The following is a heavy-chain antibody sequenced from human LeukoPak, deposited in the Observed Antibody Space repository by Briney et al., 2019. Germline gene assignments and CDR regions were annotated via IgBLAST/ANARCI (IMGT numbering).Heavy chain of an antibody. CDR1: GGSISSYY. Sequence: PSETLSLTCTASGGSISSYYWSWIRQPPGKGLEWVGYIYYSGSTNYNPSPKSRVTISVGTSKNQFSLKLSSVTAADTAVYYCATCLGGYYDSLDTWGAFDIWGQGTMVTVSS. CDR3: ATCLGGYYDSLDTWGAFDI. D-gene: IGHD3-22*01. J-gene: IGHJ3*02. CDR2: IYYSGST. V-gene: IGHV4-59*12.